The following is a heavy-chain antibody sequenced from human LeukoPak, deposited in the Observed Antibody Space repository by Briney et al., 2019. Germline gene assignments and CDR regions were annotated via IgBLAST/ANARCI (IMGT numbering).Heavy chain of an antibody. Sequence: GGSLRLSCVASGFTFSTYWMSWVRQAPGKGLEWVSGISWNSGSIGYADSVKGRFTISRDNAKNSLYLQMNSLRAEDTALYYCAKAGPYYYDSSGSAFDIWGQGTMVTVSS. CDR3: AKAGPYYYDSSGSAFDI. V-gene: IGHV3-9*01. CDR2: ISWNSGSI. D-gene: IGHD3-22*01. CDR1: GFTFSTYW. J-gene: IGHJ3*02.